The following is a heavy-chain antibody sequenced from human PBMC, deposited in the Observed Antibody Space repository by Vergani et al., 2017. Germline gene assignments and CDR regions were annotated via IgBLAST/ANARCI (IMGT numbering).Heavy chain of an antibody. Sequence: QVQLVESGGGVVQPGRSLRLSCAASGFSFSSFGFHWVRQAPGKGLEWVAFIHYDGSHDYYIDALKGRFTISRDNSKNTLILQINGLRAEDTAVYYCARDRGCATVSCYDSGAFDYWGLGTLVSVSS. CDR1: GFSFSSFG. J-gene: IGHJ4*02. D-gene: IGHD2-2*01. CDR2: IHYDGSHD. V-gene: IGHV3-33*01. CDR3: ARDRGCATVSCYDSGAFDY.